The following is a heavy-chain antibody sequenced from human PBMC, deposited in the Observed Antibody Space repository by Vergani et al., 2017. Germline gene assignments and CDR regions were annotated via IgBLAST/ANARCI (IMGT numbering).Heavy chain of an antibody. J-gene: IGHJ4*02. D-gene: IGHD3-10*01. CDR2: INNDRHT. CDR3: AVRPRVNLVGGEIVTNRTFDY. Sequence: QVQLQQWGAGVVKPSGTLSLTCAVFGESFSSFYWSWIRQPPGKGLEWIGEINNDRHTNYNPSLESRVTVSSDTAKNQFSLNLMSVTAADTAMYYCAVRPRVNLVGGEIVTNRTFDYWSQGSLVTVSS. V-gene: IGHV4-34*02. CDR1: GESFSSFY.